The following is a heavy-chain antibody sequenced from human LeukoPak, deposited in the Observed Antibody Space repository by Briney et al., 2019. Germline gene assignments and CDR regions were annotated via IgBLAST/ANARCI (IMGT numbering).Heavy chain of an antibody. V-gene: IGHV4-59*08. CDR3: ARQPGIAVAGFDY. CDR2: IYYSGST. Sequence: SDTVSLTCNVCGGSIRSYYWRWIRQPPPRELEGIGYIYYSGSTNYNPSLKSRVTISVDTSKNQFSLKLSSMTAADTAVYYCARQPGIAVAGFDYWGQGTLVTVSS. D-gene: IGHD6-19*01. CDR1: GGSIRSYY. J-gene: IGHJ4*02.